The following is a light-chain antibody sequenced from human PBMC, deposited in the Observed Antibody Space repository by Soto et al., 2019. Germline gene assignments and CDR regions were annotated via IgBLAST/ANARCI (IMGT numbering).Light chain of an antibody. CDR1: SSDVGGYSY. CDR3: CSYAGSYTV. CDR2: DVN. J-gene: IGLJ3*02. V-gene: IGLV2-11*01. Sequence: QSVLTQPRSVSGSPGQPVTISCTGTSSDVGGYSYVSWYLQHPGKAPKLMIFDVNKRPSGVPNRFSGSKSGNTASLTISGLRAEDEADYYCCSYAGSYTVFGGGTKLTVL.